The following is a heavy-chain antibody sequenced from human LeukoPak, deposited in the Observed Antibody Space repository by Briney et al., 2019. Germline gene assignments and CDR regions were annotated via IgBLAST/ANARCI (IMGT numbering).Heavy chain of an antibody. CDR1: GFTFSSYA. CDR2: ISYDGSNK. J-gene: IGHJ4*02. D-gene: IGHD4-17*01. CDR3: ARGDYRDYGDDGENFDY. V-gene: IGHV3-30*04. Sequence: GGSLRLSCAASGFTFSSYAMHWVRQAPGKGLEWVAVISYDGSNKYYADSVKGRFTISRDNSKNTLYLQMNSLRAEDTAVYYCARGDYRDYGDDGENFDYWGQGTLVTVSS.